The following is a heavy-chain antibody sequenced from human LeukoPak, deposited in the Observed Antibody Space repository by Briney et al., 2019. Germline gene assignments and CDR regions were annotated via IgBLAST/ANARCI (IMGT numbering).Heavy chain of an antibody. D-gene: IGHD1-26*01. CDR1: GFTFSSYA. V-gene: IGHV3-30-3*01. CDR2: ISYDGSNK. Sequence: GGSLRLSCAASGFTFSSYAMHWVRQAPGKGLEWVAVISYDGSNKYYADSVKGRFTISRDNSKNTLYLQMNSLRAEDTAVYYCASPPVGATTDFDYWGQGTLVTVSS. J-gene: IGHJ4*02. CDR3: ASPPVGATTDFDY.